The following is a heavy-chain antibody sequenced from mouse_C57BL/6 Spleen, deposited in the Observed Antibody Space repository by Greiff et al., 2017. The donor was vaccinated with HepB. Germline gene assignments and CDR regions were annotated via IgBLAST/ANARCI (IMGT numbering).Heavy chain of an antibody. D-gene: IGHD2-4*01. CDR1: GYAFSSYW. Sequence: VQLQQSGAELVKPGASVKISCKASGYAFSSYWMNWVKQRPGKGLEWIGQIYPGDGDTNYNGKFKGKATLTADISSSTAYMQLSSLTSEDSAVYFCARRDYNYAMDYWGQGTSVTVSS. V-gene: IGHV1-80*01. J-gene: IGHJ4*01. CDR3: ARRDYNYAMDY. CDR2: IYPGDGDT.